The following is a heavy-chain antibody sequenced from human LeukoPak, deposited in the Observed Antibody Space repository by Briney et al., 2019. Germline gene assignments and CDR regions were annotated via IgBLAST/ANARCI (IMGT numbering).Heavy chain of an antibody. J-gene: IGHJ3*02. Sequence: GGSLRLSCAASGFTFNYHWMTWVRQAPGKGLEWVANIKNDGAVKNYVDSVKGRFTISRDNAKNSLYLQMNSLRAEDTAVYYCARDDYDFGAFDIWGQGTMVTVSS. CDR1: GFTFNYHW. CDR3: ARDDYDFGAFDI. CDR2: IKNDGAVK. D-gene: IGHD3-3*01. V-gene: IGHV3-7*03.